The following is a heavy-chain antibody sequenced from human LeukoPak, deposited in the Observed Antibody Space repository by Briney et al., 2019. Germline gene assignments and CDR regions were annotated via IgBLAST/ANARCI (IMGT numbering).Heavy chain of an antibody. Sequence: SETLSLTCAVYGGSFSGFYWSWIRQPPGKGLEWIGEINHSGSTNYNPSLKSRVTISVDTSKNQFPLKLSSVTAADTAVYYCAGPSRGSYGRRDDAFDIWGQGTMVTVSS. D-gene: IGHD1-26*01. V-gene: IGHV4-34*01. CDR3: AGPSRGSYGRRDDAFDI. CDR1: GGSFSGFY. CDR2: INHSGST. J-gene: IGHJ3*02.